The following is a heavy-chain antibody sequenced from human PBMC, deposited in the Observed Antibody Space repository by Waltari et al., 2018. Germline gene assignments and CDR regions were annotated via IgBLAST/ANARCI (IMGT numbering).Heavy chain of an antibody. CDR1: GASISSGDYS. D-gene: IGHD6-13*01. Sequence: QVQLQESGPGLVRPSQTLSLTCTVSGASISSGDYSWSWIRQPPGKGLEWIGHIYYSGTTYYDPSLKSRLAISVDTSKNQFSLNLSSVTAADTAVYFCARVGLAVAGYDAFDIWGQGTMVTVSS. J-gene: IGHJ3*02. CDR2: IYYSGTT. CDR3: ARVGLAVAGYDAFDI. V-gene: IGHV4-30-4*08.